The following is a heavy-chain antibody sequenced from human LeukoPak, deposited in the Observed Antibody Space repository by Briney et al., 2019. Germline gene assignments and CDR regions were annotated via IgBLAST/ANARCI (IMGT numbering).Heavy chain of an antibody. J-gene: IGHJ4*02. CDR1: GFTFSSSA. CDR2: ISASGGST. CDR3: ARQLGDSSSSY. V-gene: IGHV3-23*01. Sequence: PGGSLRLSCAASGFTFSSSAMSWVRQVPGKGLEWVSGISASGGSTCYADSVRGRFTISRDNSKNTLYVQMNSLRAEDTAVYYCARQLGDSSSSYWGQGTLVTVSS. D-gene: IGHD6-13*01.